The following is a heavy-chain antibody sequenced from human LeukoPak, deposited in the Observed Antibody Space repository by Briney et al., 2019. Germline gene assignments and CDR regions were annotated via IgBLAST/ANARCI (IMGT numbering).Heavy chain of an antibody. J-gene: IGHJ5*02. CDR1: GYSFTDSY. CDR3: ARADRLHGGPYLIGP. V-gene: IGHV1-2*02. CDR2: INPNSGGT. Sequence: ASVKVSCKTSGYSFTDSYMHWVRQAPGQGLEWMGWINPNSGGTSSAQKFQGRVTMTRDTSITTVYMEVSWLTSDDTAIYYCARADRLHGGPYLIGPWGQGTLVTVSS. D-gene: IGHD2-21*01.